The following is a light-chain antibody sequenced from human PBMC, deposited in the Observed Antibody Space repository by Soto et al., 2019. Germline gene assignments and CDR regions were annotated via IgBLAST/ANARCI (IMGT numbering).Light chain of an antibody. CDR1: QSVSSY. Sequence: EIVLTQSPATLSLSPGERATLSCRASQSVSSYLAWYQQKPGQAPRLLIYDASNRATGIPARFSGSGSGTDFTLTISGLEPEDFAVYYCQQRSNWPVTFGQGTRLAIK. CDR2: DAS. J-gene: IGKJ5*01. CDR3: QQRSNWPVT. V-gene: IGKV3-11*01.